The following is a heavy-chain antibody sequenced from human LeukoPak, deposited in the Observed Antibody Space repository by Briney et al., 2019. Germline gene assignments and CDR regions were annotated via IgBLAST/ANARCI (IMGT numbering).Heavy chain of an antibody. CDR3: ARDRSLGYDH. D-gene: IGHD3-10*01. Sequence: GASVKVSCKASGGTFSSYAVSWVRQAPGQGLEWMGGIVPILGTATYAQNFQGRVTITTDESTTTAYMELSSLISEDTAVYYCARDRSLGYDHWGQGTLVTVSS. CDR2: IVPILGTA. V-gene: IGHV1-69*05. J-gene: IGHJ5*02. CDR1: GGTFSSYA.